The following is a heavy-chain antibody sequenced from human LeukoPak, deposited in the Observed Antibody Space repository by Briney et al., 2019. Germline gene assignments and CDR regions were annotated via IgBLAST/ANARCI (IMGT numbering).Heavy chain of an antibody. CDR3: AKSLLGNYYDSSGYRATAFDI. CDR2: ISGSGGST. V-gene: IGHV3-23*01. Sequence: GGSLRLSCAASGFTFSSYAMSWVRQAPGKGLEWVSAISGSGGSTYYADSVKGRFTISRDNSKNTLYLQMNSLRAEDTAVYYCAKSLLGNYYDSSGYRATAFDIWGQGTMVTVSS. CDR1: GFTFSSYA. J-gene: IGHJ3*02. D-gene: IGHD3-22*01.